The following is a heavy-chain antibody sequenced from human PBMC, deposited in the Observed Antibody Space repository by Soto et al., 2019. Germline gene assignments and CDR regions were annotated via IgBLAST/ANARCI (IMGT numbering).Heavy chain of an antibody. Sequence: QVQLQQWGAGLLKPSETLSLTCAVSGGSFSGYYWSWIRQPPGKGLEWIGEINHSGSTNYNPSLKRRVTISVDTSKNQFSLKLSSVTAADTAVYYCAREPQRIYGDYGPRGVDYWGQGTLVTVSS. CDR2: INHSGST. V-gene: IGHV4-34*01. D-gene: IGHD4-17*01. J-gene: IGHJ4*02. CDR1: GGSFSGYY. CDR3: AREPQRIYGDYGPRGVDY.